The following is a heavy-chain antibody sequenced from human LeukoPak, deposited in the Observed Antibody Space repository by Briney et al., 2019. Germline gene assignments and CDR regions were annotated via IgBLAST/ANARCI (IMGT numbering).Heavy chain of an antibody. Sequence: SETLSLTCAVSGGSISSSNWWSWVRQPPGKGLEWIGEIYHSGSTNYNPSLKSRVTISVDKSKNQFSLKLSSVTAADTAVYYCARDNGNIVGATHYYYYYMDVWGKGTTVTVSS. V-gene: IGHV4-4*02. CDR2: IYHSGST. CDR1: GGSISSSNW. CDR3: ARDNGNIVGATHYYYYYMDV. D-gene: IGHD1-26*01. J-gene: IGHJ6*03.